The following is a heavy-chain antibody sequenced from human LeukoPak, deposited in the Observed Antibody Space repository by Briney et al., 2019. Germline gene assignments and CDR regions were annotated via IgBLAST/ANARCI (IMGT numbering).Heavy chain of an antibody. CDR2: FYSGGKP. CDR1: GSSDTSNY. D-gene: IGHD1-26*01. V-gene: IGHV3-53*01. CDR3: ARRRSGSPDDAFDI. Sequence: PGGSLRLSCAASGSSDTSNYMTWVRQAPGKGLDWISIFYSGGKPHYADSMKGRFLISRDNSKNTLYLQMNSLRAEDTAVYYCARRRSGSPDDAFDIWGRGTLVTVSS. J-gene: IGHJ3*02.